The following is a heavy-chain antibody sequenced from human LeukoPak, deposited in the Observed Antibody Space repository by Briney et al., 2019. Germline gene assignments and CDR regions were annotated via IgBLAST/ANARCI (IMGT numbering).Heavy chain of an antibody. CDR1: GYTFTGYY. D-gene: IGHD5-12*01. J-gene: IGHJ4*02. CDR3: ARAGYSGYDSPVY. V-gene: IGHV1-2*06. Sequence: ASVTVSCKASGYTFTGYYMHWVRQAPAQGLEWMGRINPNSGGTNYAQKFQGRVTMTRDTAISPAYLELSRLTPDDTALDYRARAGYSGYDSPVYWGQGTLVTVSS. CDR2: INPNSGGT.